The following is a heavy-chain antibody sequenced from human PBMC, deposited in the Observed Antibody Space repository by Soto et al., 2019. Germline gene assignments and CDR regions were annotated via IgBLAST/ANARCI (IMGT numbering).Heavy chain of an antibody. J-gene: IGHJ6*02. CDR2: IYYSGYT. V-gene: IGHV4-39*01. D-gene: IGHD3-16*01. Sequence: QLQLQESGPGLVKPSETLSLTCTVSGGSISSSSYYWGWIRQPPGKGLEWIGSIYYSGYTYYNPSLKSRVFISVSTSKNQFSLKLTSVTAADTAVYYCARHNGPLYVGYYYDMDVWGQGTTVTVSS. CDR1: GGSISSSSYY. CDR3: ARHNGPLYVGYYYDMDV.